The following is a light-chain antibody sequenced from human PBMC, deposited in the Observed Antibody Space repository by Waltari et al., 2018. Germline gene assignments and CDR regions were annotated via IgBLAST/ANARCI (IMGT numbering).Light chain of an antibody. J-gene: IGKJ1*01. CDR1: QTVGRS. V-gene: IGKV3-20*01. CDR2: EAS. Sequence: SCRASQTVGRSFTWHQHTPGQSPRLLILEASNRATAIPEGFSGSGSGTDFSLTISRLEPEDFAVYYCQMYVRLPVTFGQGTKVEIK. CDR3: QMYVRLPVT.